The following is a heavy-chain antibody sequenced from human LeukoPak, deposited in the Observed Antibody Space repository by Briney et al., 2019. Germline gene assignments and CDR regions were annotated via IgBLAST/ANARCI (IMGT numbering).Heavy chain of an antibody. V-gene: IGHV3-30*02. CDR1: GFTFSSYG. CDR3: AKDLYCSGGSCYSSYMDV. D-gene: IGHD2-15*01. CDR2: IRYDGSNK. Sequence: PGGSLRLSCAASGFTFSSYGMHWVREAPAQGLERVAFIRYDGSNKYYADSVKGRFTISRDNSKNTLYLQMNSLRAEDTAVYYCAKDLYCSGGSCYSSYMDVWGKGTTVTVSS. J-gene: IGHJ6*03.